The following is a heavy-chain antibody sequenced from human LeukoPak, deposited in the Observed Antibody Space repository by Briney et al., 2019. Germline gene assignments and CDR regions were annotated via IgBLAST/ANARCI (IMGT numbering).Heavy chain of an antibody. CDR1: GYTFTGYY. D-gene: IGHD6-19*01. CDR3: ARVRYSSGWKLDY. J-gene: IGHJ4*02. CDR2: INPNSGGT. Sequence: ASVKVSCKASGYTFTGYYMHWVRQAPGQGLEWMGWINPNSGGTSYAQKFQGRVTMTRDTSTSTVYMELSSLRSEDTAVYYCARVRYSSGWKLDYWGQGTLVTVSS. V-gene: IGHV1-2*02.